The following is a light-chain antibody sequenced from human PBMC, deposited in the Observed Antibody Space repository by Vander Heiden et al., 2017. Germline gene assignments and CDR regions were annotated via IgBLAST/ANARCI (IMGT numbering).Light chain of an antibody. V-gene: IGKV1-9*01. Sequence: MQLTQSPSFLSASVGDRVTITCRASQGISSYLAWYQQKPGKAPKLLIYAASTLQSGVPSRFSGSGSGTEFTLTISSLQPEDFATYYCQHLNSYPHLTFGGGTKVEIK. CDR1: QGISSY. J-gene: IGKJ4*01. CDR3: QHLNSYPHLT. CDR2: AAS.